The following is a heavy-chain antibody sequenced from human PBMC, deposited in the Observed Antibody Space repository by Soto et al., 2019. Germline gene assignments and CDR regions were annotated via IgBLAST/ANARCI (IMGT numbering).Heavy chain of an antibody. CDR1: GGTFSSSA. CDR3: ARERPVRGKDV. CDR2: IIPVFGTA. Sequence: QVQLVQSGAEVKKPGSSVKVSCKASGGTFSSSAISWVRQAPGQGLEWMGAIIPVFGTAHYAQKFQGSVTITADKPPSTAYMELSRLRSEDTAVYYCARERPVRGKDVWGPGTTVSVSS. J-gene: IGHJ6*02. D-gene: IGHD6-19*01. V-gene: IGHV1-69*06.